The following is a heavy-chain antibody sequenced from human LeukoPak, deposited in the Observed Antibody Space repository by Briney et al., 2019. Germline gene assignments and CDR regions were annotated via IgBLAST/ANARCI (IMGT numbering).Heavy chain of an antibody. CDR3: AREKDSSSLGNSFDY. V-gene: IGHV3-9*01. CDR2: ISWNSGSI. J-gene: IGHJ4*02. D-gene: IGHD6-6*01. Sequence: GRSLRLSCAASGFTFDDYAMHWVRQAPGKGLEWVSSISWNSGSIGYADSVKGRFTISRDNAKNSLYLQMNSLRAEDTALYYYAREKDSSSLGNSFDYWGQGTLVTVSS. CDR1: GFTFDDYA.